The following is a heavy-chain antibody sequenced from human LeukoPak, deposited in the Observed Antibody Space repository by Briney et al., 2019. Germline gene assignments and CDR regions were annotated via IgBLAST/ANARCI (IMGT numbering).Heavy chain of an antibody. D-gene: IGHD7-27*01. Sequence: SETLSLTCAVSGGSISSSNWWSWVRQPPGKGLEWIGEIYHSGSTNYNPSLKSRVTIPVDKSKNQFSLKLSSVTAADTAVYYCARETGEYAFDIWGQGTMVTVSS. CDR3: ARETGEYAFDI. V-gene: IGHV4-4*02. CDR1: GGSISSSNW. J-gene: IGHJ3*02. CDR2: IYHSGST.